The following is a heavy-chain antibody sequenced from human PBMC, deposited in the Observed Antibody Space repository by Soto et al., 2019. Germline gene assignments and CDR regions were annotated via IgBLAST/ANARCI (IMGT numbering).Heavy chain of an antibody. CDR3: AREMATIRSIDY. D-gene: IGHD5-12*01. Sequence: QVQLVQPGAEVKKPGASVKVSCKTSGYTFSSSYIHWVRQAPGQGLDWMGIINPHDGTTGYAQKFQGRVTMTRDSSTSTVYMELSSLRSEDTAAYDWAREMATIRSIDYWGQGTLVTVSS. CDR1: GYTFSSSY. CDR2: INPHDGTT. J-gene: IGHJ4*02. V-gene: IGHV1-46*01.